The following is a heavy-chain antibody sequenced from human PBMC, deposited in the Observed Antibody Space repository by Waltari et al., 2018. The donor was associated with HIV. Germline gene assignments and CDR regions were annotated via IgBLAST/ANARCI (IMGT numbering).Heavy chain of an antibody. D-gene: IGHD6-6*01. CDR2: MWDEGSNK. CDR3: VRTRLGGDGMDV. Sequence: QVQLVESGGGVVQPGRSLRLSCAASGFSFNNYGMDWVRQAPGKVLGWVAVMWDEGSNKYYADSAKGRFTISRDNSKNTLYLQINSLRVEDTAVYFCVRTRLGGDGMDVWGQGTTVTVS. CDR1: GFSFNNYG. V-gene: IGHV3-33*01. J-gene: IGHJ6*02.